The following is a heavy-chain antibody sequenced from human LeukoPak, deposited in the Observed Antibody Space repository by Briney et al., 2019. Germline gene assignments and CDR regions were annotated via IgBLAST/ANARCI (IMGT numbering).Heavy chain of an antibody. D-gene: IGHD4-17*01. CDR2: MYHSGIT. J-gene: IGHJ4*02. Sequence: PSETLSLTCAVYGGSFSNYYWGWIRQPPGKGLEWIANMYHSGITYYNASLHSRVTISVDTSKNQFSLKLSSVTAADTAVYYCTRESIGDHGIDYWGQGTLVTVSS. CDR1: GGSFSNYY. V-gene: IGHV4-34*01. CDR3: TRESIGDHGIDY.